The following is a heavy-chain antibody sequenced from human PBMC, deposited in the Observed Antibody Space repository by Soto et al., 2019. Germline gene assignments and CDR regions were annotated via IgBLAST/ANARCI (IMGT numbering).Heavy chain of an antibody. CDR1: GGSISSYY. V-gene: IGHV4-59*01. CDR3: ARDNGVSTGTTEYNWFDP. CDR2: IYYSGST. J-gene: IGHJ5*02. Sequence: QVQLQESGPGLVKPSETLSLTCTVSGGSISSYYWSWIRQPPGKGLEWIGYIYYSGSTNYNPSLKSRVTISVDTSKNQFSLKLSSVTAADTAVDYCARDNGVSTGTTEYNWFDPWGQGTLGTVSS. D-gene: IGHD1-7*01.